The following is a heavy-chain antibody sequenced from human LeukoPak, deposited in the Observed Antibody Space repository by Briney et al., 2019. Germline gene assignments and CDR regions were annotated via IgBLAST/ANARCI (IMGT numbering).Heavy chain of an antibody. CDR1: GGSISSGDYY. D-gene: IGHD2-2*01. V-gene: IGHV4-30-4*01. Sequence: SETLSLTCTVSGGSISSGDYYWSWIRQPPGKGLEWIGYIYYSGSTYYNPSLKSRVTISVDTSKSQFSLKLSSVTAADTAVYYCARAYCSSTSCYWLGARPGARYYGMDVWGQGTTVTVSS. CDR2: IYYSGST. J-gene: IGHJ6*02. CDR3: ARAYCSSTSCYWLGARPGARYYGMDV.